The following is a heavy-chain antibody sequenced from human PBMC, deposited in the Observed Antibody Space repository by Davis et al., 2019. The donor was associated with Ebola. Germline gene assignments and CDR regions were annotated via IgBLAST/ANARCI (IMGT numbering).Heavy chain of an antibody. CDR2: IYAGDSDT. D-gene: IGHD2-21*02. J-gene: IGHJ3*02. CDR1: GYSFTSYW. V-gene: IGHV5-51*01. CDR3: ARRGIVVVTAKDAFDI. Sequence: GESLKISCQGSGYSFTSYWIAWVRQMPGKGLAWMGIIYAGDSDTRYSPSFEGQVTISVDRSITTAYLQWSSLKASDTAMYYCARRGIVVVTAKDAFDIWGQGTMVTVSS.